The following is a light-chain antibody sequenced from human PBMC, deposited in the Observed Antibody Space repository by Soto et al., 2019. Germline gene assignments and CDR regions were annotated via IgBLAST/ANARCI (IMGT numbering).Light chain of an antibody. CDR1: SDDVGAYNF. V-gene: IGLV2-14*01. CDR2: GVI. J-gene: IGLJ1*01. CDR3: FSHRSGDSHV. Sequence: QSVRTQPASVSVSPGRSITSSCTGTSDDVGAYNFVSWYQQYPGKAPKLMVFGVINRPSGVSNRFSGSKTGNTASLTISGLQAEDEAFYYCFSHRSGDSHVFGTGTKVTVL.